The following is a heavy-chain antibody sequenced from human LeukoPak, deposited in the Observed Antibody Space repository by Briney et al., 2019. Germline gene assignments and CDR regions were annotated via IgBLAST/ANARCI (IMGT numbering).Heavy chain of an antibody. Sequence: GGSLRLSCAASGFTFSSYGMHWVRQAPGKGLEWVAVISYDGSNKYYADSVKGRFTISRDNSKNTLYLQMNSLRAEDTAVYYCAQSGGMDVWGQGTTVIVSS. CDR2: ISYDGSNK. CDR1: GFTFSSYG. CDR3: AQSGGMDV. J-gene: IGHJ6*02. V-gene: IGHV3-30*03.